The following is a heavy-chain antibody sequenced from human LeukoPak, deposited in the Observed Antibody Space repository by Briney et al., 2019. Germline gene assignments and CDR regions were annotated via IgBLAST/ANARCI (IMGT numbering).Heavy chain of an antibody. CDR1: GGSISNYY. CDR3: ARRSGSYYWGFDY. Sequence: SETLSLTCTVSGGSISNYYWSWIRQPPGRGLEWIGYIYYSGSTNYNPSLKSRVTISVDTSKNQFSLKLSSVTAADTAVYYCARRSGSYYWGFDYWGQGTLVTVSS. CDR2: IYYSGST. D-gene: IGHD1-26*01. J-gene: IGHJ4*02. V-gene: IGHV4-59*01.